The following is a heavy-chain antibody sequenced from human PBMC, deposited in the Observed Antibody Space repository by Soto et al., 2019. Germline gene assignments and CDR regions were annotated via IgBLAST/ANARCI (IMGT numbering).Heavy chain of an antibody. V-gene: IGHV4-59*01. J-gene: IGHJ2*01. CDR3: ARRSPMVYATHWYFDL. Sequence: QVQLQESGPGLVKPSETLSLTCTVSGGSISSYYWSWIRQPPGKGLEWIGYIYYSGSTNYNPSLKSRVTISVDTSKNQFSLKLSSVTAADTAVYYCARRSPMVYATHWYFDLWGRGTLVTVSS. CDR2: IYYSGST. D-gene: IGHD2-8*01. CDR1: GGSISSYY.